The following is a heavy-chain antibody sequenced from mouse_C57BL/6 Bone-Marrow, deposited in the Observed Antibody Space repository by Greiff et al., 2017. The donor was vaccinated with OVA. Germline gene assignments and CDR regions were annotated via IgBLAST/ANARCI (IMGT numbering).Heavy chain of an antibody. J-gene: IGHJ3*01. CDR2: IYPSDSET. CDR1: GYTFTSYW. V-gene: IGHV1-61*01. D-gene: IGHD3-3*01. Sequence: VKLQQSGAELVKPGASVKLSCKASGYTFTSYWMDWVKQRPGQGLEWIGNIYPSDSETHYNQKFKDKATLTVDKSSSTAYMQLSSLTSEDSAVYYCARGDRAYWGQGTLVTVSA. CDR3: ARGDRAY.